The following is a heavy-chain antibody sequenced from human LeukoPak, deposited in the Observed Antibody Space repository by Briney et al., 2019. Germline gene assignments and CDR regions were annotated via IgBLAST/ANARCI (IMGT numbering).Heavy chain of an antibody. V-gene: IGHV3-23*01. CDR2: ISGSDGST. J-gene: IGHJ4*02. CDR1: GFTFSSYA. D-gene: IGHD3-22*01. Sequence: GGSLRLSCSASGFTFSSYAMIWVRQAPGKGLEGVSAISGSDGSTYYAVSVKGRFTISRDNSKTTLYLQMNSLRAEDTAVYYCAKGKTYYYDSRGYGFDYWGQRTLVTVSS. CDR3: AKGKTYYYDSRGYGFDY.